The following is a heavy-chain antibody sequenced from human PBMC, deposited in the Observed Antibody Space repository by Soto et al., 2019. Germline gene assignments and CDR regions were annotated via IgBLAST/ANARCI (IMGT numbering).Heavy chain of an antibody. CDR2: IYYSGST. D-gene: IGHD2-15*01. CDR3: ARDGDCSGGSCYSHWFDP. Sequence: SETLSLTCTVSGGSISSYYWSWIRQPPGKGLEWIGYIYYSGSTNYNPSLKNRVTISVDTSKNQFSLKLSSVTAADTAVYYCARDGDCSGGSCYSHWFDPWGQGTLVTVSS. J-gene: IGHJ5*02. CDR1: GGSISSYY. V-gene: IGHV4-59*01.